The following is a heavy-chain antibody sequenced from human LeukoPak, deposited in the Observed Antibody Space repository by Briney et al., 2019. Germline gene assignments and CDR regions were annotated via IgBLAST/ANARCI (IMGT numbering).Heavy chain of an antibody. V-gene: IGHV1-2*06. Sequence: ASVKVSCKASGYTFTGYYIHWVRQAPGQGLDWMGRVNPNNGGTNYAQKFQGRVTMTRDMSMSTAYMELSRLRSDDTAVYYCARVSDYGVGSYFDYWGQGTLVTVSS. CDR2: VNPNNGGT. CDR1: GYTFTGYY. D-gene: IGHD4-17*01. J-gene: IGHJ4*02. CDR3: ARVSDYGVGSYFDY.